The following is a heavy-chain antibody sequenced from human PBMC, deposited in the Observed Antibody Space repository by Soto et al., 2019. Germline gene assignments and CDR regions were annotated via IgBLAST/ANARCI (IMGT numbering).Heavy chain of an antibody. CDR3: ARPRGGYDSSGYYVGVEYAFDI. D-gene: IGHD3-22*01. CDR2: IDPSDSYT. CDR1: GYSFTSYW. J-gene: IGHJ3*02. V-gene: IGHV5-10-1*01. Sequence: PGESLKISCKGSGYSFTSYWISWVRQMPGKGLEWMGRIDPSDSYTNYSPSFQGHVTISADKSISTAHLQWSSLKASDTAMYYCARPRGGYDSSGYYVGVEYAFDIWGQGTMVTVSS.